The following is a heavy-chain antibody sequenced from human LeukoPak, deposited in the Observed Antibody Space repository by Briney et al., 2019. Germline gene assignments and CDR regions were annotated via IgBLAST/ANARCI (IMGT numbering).Heavy chain of an antibody. J-gene: IGHJ6*03. CDR1: GFTFDDYA. V-gene: IGHV3-9*01. CDR3: AKGLYGSGYNMDV. D-gene: IGHD3-10*01. CDR2: ISWNSGSI. Sequence: GGSLRLSCAAYGFTFDDYAMHWVRQAPGKGLEWVSGISWNSGSIGYADSVKGRFTISRDNAKNSLYLQMNSLRAEDTALYYCAKGLYGSGYNMDVWGKGTTVTVSS.